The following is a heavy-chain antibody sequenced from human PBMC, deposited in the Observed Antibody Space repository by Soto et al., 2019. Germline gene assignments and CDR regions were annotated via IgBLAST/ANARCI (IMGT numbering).Heavy chain of an antibody. CDR2: ITSRGDYI. CDR3: AIYRSDGLNYGDYVDWFDL. D-gene: IGHD4-17*01. V-gene: IGHV3-21*01. J-gene: IGHJ5*02. CDR1: GFTFSNYT. Sequence: EVQLVESGGGLVKPGGSLRLSCAASGFTFSNYTMNWVRQPPGKGLEWVSSITSRGDYIYYADSVKGRFTISRDNAKNSLYLQMNSLRAEDTAVYYCAIYRSDGLNYGDYVDWFDLWGQGTLVTVSS.